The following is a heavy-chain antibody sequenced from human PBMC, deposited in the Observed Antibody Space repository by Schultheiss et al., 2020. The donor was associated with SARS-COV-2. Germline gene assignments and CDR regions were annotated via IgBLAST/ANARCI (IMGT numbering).Heavy chain of an antibody. Sequence: GGSLRLSCAASGFTVSSNYMSWVRQAPGKGLEWVSGVTGSGGSTYYADSVKGRFTISRDNSKNTLYLQMNSLRAEDTALYYCAKRLGYSSGWCMDVWGQGTTVTVSS. CDR3: AKRLGYSSGWCMDV. CDR2: VTGSGGST. CDR1: GFTVSSNY. J-gene: IGHJ6*02. D-gene: IGHD6-19*01. V-gene: IGHV3-23*01.